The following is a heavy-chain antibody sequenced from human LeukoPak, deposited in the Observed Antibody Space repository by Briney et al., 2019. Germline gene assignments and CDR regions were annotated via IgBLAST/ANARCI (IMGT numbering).Heavy chain of an antibody. CDR3: ARAVVNRIINYYYMDV. CDR2: IKQDGSEK. V-gene: IGHV3-7*01. Sequence: PGGSLRLSCAASGFTFSSYWMTWVRQAPGKGLEWVANIKQDGSEKYYVDSVKGRFTISRDNAKNSLYLQMNSLRAEDTAVYYCARAVVNRIINYYYMDVWGKGTTVTVSS. D-gene: IGHD3-10*01. CDR1: GFTFSSYW. J-gene: IGHJ6*03.